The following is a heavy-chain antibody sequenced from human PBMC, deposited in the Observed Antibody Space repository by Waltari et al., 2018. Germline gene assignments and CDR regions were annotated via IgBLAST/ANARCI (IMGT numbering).Heavy chain of an antibody. CDR1: GFTFSNYW. CDR3: ARDRPTPSSPGDNFDH. J-gene: IGHJ4*02. V-gene: IGHV3-74*01. CDR2: INEHGHII. Sequence: EVQLVESVGGLVQPGGSLRLSCTASGFTFSNYWMHWVRHSPGKGLVWVSRINEHGHIITYADSVKGRFTISRDNAKSTLYLQMNSPRVEDTGLYYCARDRPTPSSPGDNFDHWGPGTLVTVSP. D-gene: IGHD6-6*01.